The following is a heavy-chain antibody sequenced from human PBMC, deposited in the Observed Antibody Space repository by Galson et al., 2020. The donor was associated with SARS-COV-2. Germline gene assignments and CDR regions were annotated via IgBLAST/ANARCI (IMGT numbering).Heavy chain of an antibody. J-gene: IGHJ3*02. V-gene: IGHV3-48*03. CDR2: ISSSGTNI. CDR3: ASPYLAAASFFGAFDI. D-gene: IGHD6-13*01. Sequence: GGSLRLSCAGSGFSFSSYEMNWVRQAPGKGLERVSYISSSGTNIYYADSVKGRFTISRDNAKNSLYLQMTSLRAEETAVYYCASPYLAAASFFGAFDIWGLGTMVTVSS. CDR1: GFSFSSYE.